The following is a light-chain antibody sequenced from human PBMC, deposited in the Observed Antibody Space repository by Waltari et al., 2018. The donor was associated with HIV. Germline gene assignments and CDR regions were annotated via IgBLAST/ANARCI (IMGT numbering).Light chain of an antibody. V-gene: IGLV1-44*01. CDR3: AAWDDTLNGWV. J-gene: IGLJ3*02. CDR1: KSNIGPNT. Sequence: SVLTQPPSASGTPGQRVTISCSGSKSNIGPNTGNWYRQLPGTTPQLLIHSNEQRPSGVPDRFSGSKSGTSASLAISGLQSEDEADYYCAAWDDTLNGWVFGGGTKLTVL. CDR2: SNE.